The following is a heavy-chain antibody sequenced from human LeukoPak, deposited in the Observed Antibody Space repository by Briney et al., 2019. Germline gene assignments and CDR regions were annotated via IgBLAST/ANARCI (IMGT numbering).Heavy chain of an antibody. V-gene: IGHV1-69*05. CDR1: GGTFSSYA. Sequence: SVKVSCKASGGTFSSYAISWVRQAPGQGHEWMGRIIPIFGTANYAQKFQGRVTITTDESTSTAYMELSSLRSEDTAVYYCAREVRSGSYPTDYWGQGTLVTVSS. D-gene: IGHD1-26*01. J-gene: IGHJ4*02. CDR2: IIPIFGTA. CDR3: AREVRSGSYPTDY.